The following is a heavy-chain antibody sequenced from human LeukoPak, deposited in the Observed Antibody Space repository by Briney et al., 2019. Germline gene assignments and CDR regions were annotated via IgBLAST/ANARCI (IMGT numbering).Heavy chain of an antibody. CDR3: ARGAGYYYYYGMDV. Sequence: SETLSLTCAVYGGSFSGYYWSWIRQPPGKGLEWIGEINHSGSTNYSPSLKSRVTISVDTSKNQFSLKLSSVTAADTAVYYCARGAGYYYYYGMDVWGQGTTVTVSS. CDR1: GGSFSGYY. V-gene: IGHV4-34*01. CDR2: INHSGST. J-gene: IGHJ6*02.